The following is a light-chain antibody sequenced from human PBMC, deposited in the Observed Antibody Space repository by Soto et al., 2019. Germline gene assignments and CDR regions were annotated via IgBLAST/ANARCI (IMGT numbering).Light chain of an antibody. J-gene: IGLJ2*01. CDR2: GNS. CDR3: QSYDSSLSRV. Sequence: QSVLTQPPSVSGAPGQRVTISCTGSSSNIGAGYDVHWYQQLPGTAPKHLIYGNSNRPSGVPDRFSGSQSGTSASLAITGLQAEDEADYYCQSYDSSLSRVFGGGTKLTVL. V-gene: IGLV1-40*01. CDR1: SSNIGAGYD.